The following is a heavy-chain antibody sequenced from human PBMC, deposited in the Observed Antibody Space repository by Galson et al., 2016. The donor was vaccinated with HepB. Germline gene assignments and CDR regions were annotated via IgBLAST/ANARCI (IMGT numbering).Heavy chain of an antibody. V-gene: IGHV5-51*01. CDR2: IYPGDSDT. D-gene: IGHD5-24*01. CDR3: ARLRARHGQSDP. J-gene: IGHJ5*02. CDR1: GYSFTSNW. Sequence: QSGAEVKKPGESLKISCKGSGYSFTSNWIGWVRQMPGKGLEWVGIIYPGDSDTRYSPPFQGQVTISADKSIDTAYLQWSRLKASDTAKYYCARLRARHGQSDPWGQGTLVTVSS.